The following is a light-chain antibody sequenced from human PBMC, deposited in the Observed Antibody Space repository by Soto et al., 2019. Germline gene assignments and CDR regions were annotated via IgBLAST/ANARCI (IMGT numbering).Light chain of an antibody. CDR2: AAS. J-gene: IGKJ1*01. CDR1: QGISSY. CDR3: QQYETYLKT. Sequence: AIRMTQSPSSLSASTGDRVTITCRASQGISSYLAWYQQKPGKAPKLMIYAASTLQSGVPSRFSGSGSGTDFTLTISCLQSEDVATYYCQQYETYLKTFGQGTKVDIK. V-gene: IGKV1-8*01.